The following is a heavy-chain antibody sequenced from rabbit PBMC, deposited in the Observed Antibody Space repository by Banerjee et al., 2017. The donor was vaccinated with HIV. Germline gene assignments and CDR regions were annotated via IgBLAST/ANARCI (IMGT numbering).Heavy chain of an antibody. J-gene: IGHJ4*01. CDR1: GFDLTNDY. D-gene: IGHD6-1*01. CDR2: IDPVFGST. CDR3: ARDSVASDGYTFNL. V-gene: IGHV1S7*01. Sequence: QLKETGGGLVQPGGSLTLSCKASGFDLTNDYMTWVRQAPGKGLEWIGYIDPVFGSTNYTSWVNGRFTISSDNAQNTVDLQMNSLTAADTATYFCARDSVASDGYTFNLWGPGTLVTVS.